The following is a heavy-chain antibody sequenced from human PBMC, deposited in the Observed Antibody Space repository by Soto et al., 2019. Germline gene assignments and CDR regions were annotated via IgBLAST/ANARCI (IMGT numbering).Heavy chain of an antibody. V-gene: IGHV1-69*05. CDR3: ARDPVIITMVRGVVALDAFDI. J-gene: IGHJ3*02. CDR2: IIPIFGTA. Sequence: ASVKVSCKASGGTFSSYAISWVRQAPGQGLEWMGGIIPIFGTANYAQKFQGRVTITTDESTSTAYMELRSLRSDDTAVYYCARDPVIITMVRGVVALDAFDIWGQGTMVTVSS. D-gene: IGHD3-10*01. CDR1: GGTFSSYA.